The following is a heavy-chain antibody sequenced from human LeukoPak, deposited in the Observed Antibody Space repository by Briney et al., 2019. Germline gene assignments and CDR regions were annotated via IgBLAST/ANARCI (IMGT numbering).Heavy chain of an antibody. Sequence: SETLSLTCTVSGYSISSGYYWGWIRQPPGKGLEWIGSIYHSGSTYYNPSLKSRVTISVDTSKNQFSLKLSSVTAADTAVYYCARRVGRVTYYYDSSGSRRGAFDIWGQGTMVTVSS. CDR1: GYSISSGYY. D-gene: IGHD3-22*01. CDR2: IYHSGST. CDR3: ARRVGRVTYYYDSSGSRRGAFDI. V-gene: IGHV4-38-2*02. J-gene: IGHJ3*02.